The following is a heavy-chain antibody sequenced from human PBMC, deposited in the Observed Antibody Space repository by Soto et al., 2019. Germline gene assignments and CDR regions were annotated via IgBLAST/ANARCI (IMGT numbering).Heavy chain of an antibody. D-gene: IGHD6-13*01. CDR2: IYYSGST. Sequence: SETLSLTCTVSGGSISSSSYYWGWIRQPPGKGLEWIGSIYYSGSTYYNPSLKSRVTISADTSKNQFSLKLSSVTAADTALYYCARQARIAAAGTRLNWFDPWGQGTLVTVSS. J-gene: IGHJ5*02. CDR3: ARQARIAAAGTRLNWFDP. CDR1: GGSISSSSYY. V-gene: IGHV4-39*01.